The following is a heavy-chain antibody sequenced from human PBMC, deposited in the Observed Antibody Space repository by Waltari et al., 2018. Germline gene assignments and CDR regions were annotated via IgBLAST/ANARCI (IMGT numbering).Heavy chain of an antibody. Sequence: QVQLQESGPGLVKPSETLSLTCTVSGGSISSYYWSWIRQPPGKGLEWIGYIYYSGSTNYNPSLNRRVTISVDTSKNQFSLKLSSVTAADTAVYYCARAARVVPAAITWFDPWGQGTLVTVSS. CDR3: ARAARVVPAAITWFDP. CDR1: GGSISSYY. CDR2: IYYSGST. D-gene: IGHD2-2*01. V-gene: IGHV4-59*01. J-gene: IGHJ5*02.